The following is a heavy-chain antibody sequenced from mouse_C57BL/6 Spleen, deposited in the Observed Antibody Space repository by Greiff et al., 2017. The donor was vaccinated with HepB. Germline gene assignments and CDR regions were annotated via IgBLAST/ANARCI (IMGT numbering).Heavy chain of an antibody. D-gene: IGHD1-1*01. CDR3: ARDATVVATPFYFDY. Sequence: QVQLQQSGAELVKPGASVKISCKASGYAFSSYWMNWVKQRPGKGLEWIGQIYPGEGDTNYNGKFKGKATLTADKSSSTAYMQLSSLTSEDSAVYFCARDATVVATPFYFDYWGQGTTLTVSS. CDR1: GYAFSSYW. V-gene: IGHV1-80*01. J-gene: IGHJ2*01. CDR2: IYPGEGDT.